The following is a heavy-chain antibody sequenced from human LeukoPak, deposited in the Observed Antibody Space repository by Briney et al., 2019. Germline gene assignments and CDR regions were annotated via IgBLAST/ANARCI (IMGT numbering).Heavy chain of an antibody. CDR2: IEKDGSEK. J-gene: IGHJ4*02. V-gene: IGHV3-7*01. CDR1: GLFFSDVW. Sequence: QSGGSLRLSFAGTGLFFSDVWMTWFPQAPGKGLERVANIEKDGSEKTYVVSVKGRVTTSRDNAKNLLHLEMNGLRGEDTAVYYCAAGYGWLTDFWGQGTLVTVSS. D-gene: IGHD2-8*02. CDR3: AAGYGWLTDF.